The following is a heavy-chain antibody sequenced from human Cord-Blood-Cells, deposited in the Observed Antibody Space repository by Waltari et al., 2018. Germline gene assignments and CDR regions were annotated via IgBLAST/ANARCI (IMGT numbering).Heavy chain of an antibody. Sequence: QVQLQQSGPGLVKPSQTLALTFPISGDSVSSYSAAWNWIRQYPAKGLEWLGRTYYRSKWYNDYAVSVKSRITINPDTSKNQFSLQLNSVTPEDTAVYYCARDRIVVVTAIPAFDIWGQGTMVTVSS. D-gene: IGHD2-21*02. J-gene: IGHJ3*02. V-gene: IGHV6-1*01. CDR1: GDSVSSYSAA. CDR2: TYYRSKWYN. CDR3: ARDRIVVVTAIPAFDI.